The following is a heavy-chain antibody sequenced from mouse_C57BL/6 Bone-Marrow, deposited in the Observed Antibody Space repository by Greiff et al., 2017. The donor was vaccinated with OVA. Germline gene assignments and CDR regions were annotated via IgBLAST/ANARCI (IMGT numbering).Heavy chain of an antibody. CDR2: IYPGDGDT. J-gene: IGHJ2*01. V-gene: IGHV1-82*01. CDR3: ARHEDGYYASYFDY. CDR1: GHAFSSSW. D-gene: IGHD2-3*01. Sequence: QVQLQQSGPELVKPGASVKISCKASGHAFSSSWMNWVKQRPGKGLEWIGRIYPGDGDTNYNGKFKGTATLTADKSSSTAYMQLSSLASEDSAVYFCARHEDGYYASYFDYWGQGTTLTVSS.